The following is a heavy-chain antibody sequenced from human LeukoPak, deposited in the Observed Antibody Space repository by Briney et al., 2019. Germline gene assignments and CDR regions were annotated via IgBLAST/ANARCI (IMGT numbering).Heavy chain of an antibody. CDR1: GFTFSSYA. Sequence: GGSLRLSCAASGFTFSSYAMSWVRQAPGKGLEWVSGISGYGGTTYHADSVEGRFTISRDNSKNTLYLQMNSLRAEDTAVYYCAKADYVWGSYRTLQKNWFDPWGQGTLVTVSS. CDR3: AKADYVWGSYRTLQKNWFDP. J-gene: IGHJ5*02. V-gene: IGHV3-23*01. CDR2: ISGYGGTT. D-gene: IGHD3-16*02.